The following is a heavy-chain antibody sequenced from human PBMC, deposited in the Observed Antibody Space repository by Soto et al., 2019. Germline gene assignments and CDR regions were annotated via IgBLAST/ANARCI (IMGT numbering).Heavy chain of an antibody. CDR1: GGSISSSSYY. V-gene: IGHV4-39*01. Sequence: SETLSLTCTVSGGSISSSSYYWGWIRQPPGKGLEWIGSIYYSGSTYYNPSLKSRVTISVDTSKNQFSLKLSSVTAADTAVYYCARVVTTVTTLSYYGMDVWGQGTTVTVSS. D-gene: IGHD4-17*01. CDR2: IYYSGST. CDR3: ARVVTTVTTLSYYGMDV. J-gene: IGHJ6*02.